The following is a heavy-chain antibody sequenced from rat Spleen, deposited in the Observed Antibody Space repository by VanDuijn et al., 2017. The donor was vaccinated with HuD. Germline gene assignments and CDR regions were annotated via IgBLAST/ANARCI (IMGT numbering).Heavy chain of an antibody. V-gene: IGHV5-7*01. Sequence: EVQLVESGGGLVQPGRSMKLSCVASGFTFSHYDMAWVRQAPKKGLEWVAFISYDGSSIFYRDSVKGRFTISRDNAKSTLYLQMDSLRSEDTATYYCATLHMGWGQGVMVTVSS. D-gene: IGHD1-7*01. CDR1: GFTFSHYD. CDR2: ISYDGSSI. J-gene: IGHJ2*01. CDR3: ATLHMG.